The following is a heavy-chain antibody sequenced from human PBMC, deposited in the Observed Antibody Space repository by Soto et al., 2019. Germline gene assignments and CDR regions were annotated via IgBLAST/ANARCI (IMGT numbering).Heavy chain of an antibody. CDR3: AREGGSGSPDGYFNV. CDR1: GGSISSGGYS. Sequence: QLQLQESGSGLVKPSQTLSLTCAVSGGSISSGGYSWSWLRQPPGKGLEWIGYIFHSGSTYYNPSPKRRVSVSGAGSKDHFSRELSSVTAADTAVYYWAREGGSGSPDGYFNVWGRGTLVSVSS. CDR2: IFHSGST. D-gene: IGHD1-26*01. V-gene: IGHV4-30-2*01. J-gene: IGHJ2*01.